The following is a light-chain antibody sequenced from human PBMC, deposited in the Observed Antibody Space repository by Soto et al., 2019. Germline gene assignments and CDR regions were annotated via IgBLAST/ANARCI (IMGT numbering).Light chain of an antibody. Sequence: AIRMTQSPSSFSASIGDRVTITCRASQDISSSLGWYQQIPGRAPKLLISGASNLQSGVPSRFSGSGSGTDFTLTISSLQSEDFATYYCQHYHSSPPTFGQGTKVEIK. J-gene: IGKJ1*01. CDR1: QDISSS. V-gene: IGKV1-8*01. CDR3: QHYHSSPPT. CDR2: GAS.